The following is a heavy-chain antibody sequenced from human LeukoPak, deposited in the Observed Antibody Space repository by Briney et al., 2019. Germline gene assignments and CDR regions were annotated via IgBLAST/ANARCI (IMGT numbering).Heavy chain of an antibody. CDR3: AKDRYDIVVVPAASFGY. D-gene: IGHD2-2*01. CDR2: ITGSGGST. J-gene: IGHJ4*02. V-gene: IGHV3-23*01. Sequence: PGGSLRLPCAASGFTFSIYGMSWVRQAPGKGLEWVSTITGSGGSTYYADSVKGRFTISRDNSKNTLYLQMNSLRAEDTAVYYCAKDRYDIVVVPAASFGYWGQGTLVTVSS. CDR1: GFTFSIYG.